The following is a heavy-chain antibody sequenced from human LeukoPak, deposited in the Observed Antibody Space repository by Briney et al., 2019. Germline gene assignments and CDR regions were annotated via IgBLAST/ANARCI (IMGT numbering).Heavy chain of an antibody. D-gene: IGHD2-2*01. Sequence: GGSLRLSCAASGFTFSSYSMNWVRQAPGKGLEWVSAISGSGGSTYYADSVKGRFTISRDNSKNTLYLQMNSLRAEDTAVYYCAKVRVVVPAAVRNWGQGTLVTVSS. CDR3: AKVRVVVPAAVRN. V-gene: IGHV3-23*01. J-gene: IGHJ4*02. CDR2: ISGSGGST. CDR1: GFTFSSYS.